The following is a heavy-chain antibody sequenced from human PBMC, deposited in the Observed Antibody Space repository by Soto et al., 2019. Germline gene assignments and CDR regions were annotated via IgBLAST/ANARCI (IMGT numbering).Heavy chain of an antibody. CDR1: GGTFSSYA. CDR3: ARCYDRSGYQSYWYFDL. V-gene: IGHV1-69*12. Sequence: QVQLVQSGAEVKKPGSSVKVSCKASGGTFSSYAISWVRQAPGQGLEWMGGIIPIFGTANYAQKFQGRVTITADESTSTAYMELSSLRSEDTAVYYFARCYDRSGYQSYWYFDLWGRGTLVTVSS. D-gene: IGHD3-22*01. CDR2: IIPIFGTA. J-gene: IGHJ2*01.